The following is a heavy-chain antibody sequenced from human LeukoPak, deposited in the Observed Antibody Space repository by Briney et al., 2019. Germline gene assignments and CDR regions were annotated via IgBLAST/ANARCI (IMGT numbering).Heavy chain of an antibody. CDR1: GYTFTSYG. CDR2: ISAYNGNT. D-gene: IGHD3-22*01. V-gene: IGHV1-18*01. Sequence: ASLKLSCTASGYTFTSYGISWVRQAPGQGLEWMGWISAYNGNTNYAQKLQGRVTMTTDTSRSTAYMELRSLRADDTAVYYCARGRVYDSSGYTNGDAFDIWGQGTMVTVSS. CDR3: ARGRVYDSSGYTNGDAFDI. J-gene: IGHJ3*02.